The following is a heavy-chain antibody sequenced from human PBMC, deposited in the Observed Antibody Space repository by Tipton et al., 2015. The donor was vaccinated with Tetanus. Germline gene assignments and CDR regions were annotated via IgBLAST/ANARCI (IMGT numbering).Heavy chain of an antibody. Sequence: QVQLVQSGAEIKKPGSSVKVSCKPSGDIFTNYAITWVRQAPGQGFEWMGGIIPIFGSTKYAQKFQGRVTITADQSTNTVYMDVSTLQSEDTAVYFCAKASKMATNWYLDYWGQGPLVTVSS. CDR1: GDIFTNYA. J-gene: IGHJ4*02. CDR3: AKASKMATNWYLDY. CDR2: IIPIFGST. D-gene: IGHD5-24*01. V-gene: IGHV1-69*01.